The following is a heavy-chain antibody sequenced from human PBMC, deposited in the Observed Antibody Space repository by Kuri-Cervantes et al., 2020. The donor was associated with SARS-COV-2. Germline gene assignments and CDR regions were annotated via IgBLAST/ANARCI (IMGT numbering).Heavy chain of an antibody. CDR3: SRYGWQYGMDV. J-gene: IGHJ6*02. CDR2: INWNGGST. CDR1: GFTFDDYA. D-gene: IGHD2-8*02. V-gene: IGHV3-20*04. Sequence: GESLKISCAASGFTFDDYAMHWVRQAPGKGLEWVSGINWNGGSTGYADSVKGRFTISRDNAKNSLYLQMNSLRAEDTAVYYCSRYGWQYGMDVWGQGTTVTVSS.